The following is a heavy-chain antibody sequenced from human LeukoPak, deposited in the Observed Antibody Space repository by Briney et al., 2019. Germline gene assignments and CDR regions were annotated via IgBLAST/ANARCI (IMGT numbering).Heavy chain of an antibody. D-gene: IGHD1-26*01. CDR1: GYTVAAYY. J-gene: IGHJ4*02. CDR2: INPNTGGS. CDR3: ARHRNSQTAGAGDY. V-gene: IGHV1-2*02. Sequence: ASVKVSCKASGYTVAAYYIHWVRQAPGQGLEWMGWINPNTGGSYYPQKFQGKVTMTWDSSVNTAYMELTSVTSGDTAIYYCARHRNSQTAGAGDYWGQGTLVTVSS.